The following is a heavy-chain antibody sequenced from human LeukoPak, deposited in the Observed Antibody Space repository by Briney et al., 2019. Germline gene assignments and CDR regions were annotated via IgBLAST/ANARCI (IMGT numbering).Heavy chain of an antibody. CDR1: GFSLSTSGMS. V-gene: IGHV2-70*01. CDR3: ARIRLVREGTYYFDC. Sequence: SGPALVNPTQTLTLTCTFSGFSLSTSGMSGSWIRQPPGQALEWLEHIDWDDDKYYSTSLMTTLTICKDTSKNQVVLTMTNMDPVDTATYSCARIRLVREGTYYFDCWGQGTLVTVSS. J-gene: IGHJ4*02. D-gene: IGHD1-26*01. CDR2: IDWDDDK.